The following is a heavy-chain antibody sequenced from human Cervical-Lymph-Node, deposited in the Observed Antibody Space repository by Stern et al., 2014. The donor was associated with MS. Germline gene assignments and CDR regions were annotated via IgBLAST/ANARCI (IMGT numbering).Heavy chain of an antibody. Sequence: QLVQSGPEVKKPGTSVKVSCKASGFTFTSSAVQWVRQARGQRLEWIGLIVLGSGNTNYAQKFQERVTITRDMSTSTAYMELSSLRSEDTAVYYCAAGYYYDSSGSTSDYYYGMDVWGQGTTVTVSS. D-gene: IGHD3-22*01. V-gene: IGHV1-58*01. CDR1: GFTFTSSA. J-gene: IGHJ6*02. CDR2: IVLGSGNT. CDR3: AAGYYYDSSGSTSDYYYGMDV.